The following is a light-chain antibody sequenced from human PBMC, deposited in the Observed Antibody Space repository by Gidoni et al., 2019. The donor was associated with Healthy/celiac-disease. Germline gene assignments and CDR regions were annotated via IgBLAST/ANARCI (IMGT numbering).Light chain of an antibody. CDR1: QSVSSY. V-gene: IGKV1-39*01. Sequence: TRAPSSLSASVGDRVTITCRASQSVSSYFNWYQQKTGNAPTLLIYAASSLQSRVPSSFSGSGSGTAFTLTSSSLQPEDFATFYCQQSYSTPRAFGQGTKVEIK. J-gene: IGKJ1*01. CDR2: AAS. CDR3: QQSYSTPRA.